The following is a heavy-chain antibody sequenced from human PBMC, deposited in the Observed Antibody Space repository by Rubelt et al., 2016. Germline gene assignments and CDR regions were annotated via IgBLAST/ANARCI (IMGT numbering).Heavy chain of an antibody. Sequence: QVQLQESGPGLVKPSETLSLTCAVYGGSFSGYYWSWIRQPPGKGLEWIGEINHSGSTNYNPSLKSRVTISVDTSKNQFSLKLSSVTAADTAVYYCARGRFFDYWGQGTLVTVSS. V-gene: IGHV4-34*01. CDR3: ARGRFFDY. CDR1: GGSFSGYY. CDR2: INHSGST. J-gene: IGHJ4*02.